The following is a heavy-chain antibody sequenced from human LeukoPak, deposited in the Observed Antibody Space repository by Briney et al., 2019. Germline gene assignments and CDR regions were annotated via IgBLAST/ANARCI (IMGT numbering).Heavy chain of an antibody. V-gene: IGHV1-18*01. CDR3: ARDQGYYYDSSGYYSSFDY. CDR2: ISAYNGNT. Sequence: GASVKVSCKASGYTFTSYGISWVRQAPGQGLEWMGWISAYNGNTNYAQKFQGRVTMTRDTSISTAYMELSRLRSDDTAVYYCARDQGYYYDSSGYYSSFDYWGQGTLVTVSS. J-gene: IGHJ4*02. D-gene: IGHD3-22*01. CDR1: GYTFTSYG.